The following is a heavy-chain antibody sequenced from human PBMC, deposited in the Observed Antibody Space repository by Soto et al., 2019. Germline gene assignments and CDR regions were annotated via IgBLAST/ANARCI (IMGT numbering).Heavy chain of an antibody. D-gene: IGHD6-13*01. CDR3: ARAPRLAAAGTSLDY. J-gene: IGHJ4*02. CDR1: GGSISSGGYY. Sequence: SETPSLTCTVSGGSISSGGYYWSWIRQHPGKGLEWIGYIYYSGSTYYNPSLKSRVTISVDTSKNQFSLKLSSVTAADTAVYYCARAPRLAAAGTSLDYWGQGTLVTVSS. CDR2: IYYSGST. V-gene: IGHV4-31*03.